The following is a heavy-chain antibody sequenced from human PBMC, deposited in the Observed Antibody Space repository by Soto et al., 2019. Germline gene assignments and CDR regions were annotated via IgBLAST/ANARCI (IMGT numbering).Heavy chain of an antibody. Sequence: SETLSLTCTVSGGSVSSGSYYWSWIRQPPGKGLEWIGYIYYSGSTNYNPSLKSRVTISVDTSKNQFSLKLSSVTAADTAVYYCARDYYYYDSSGPIWGQGTLVTVSS. CDR2: IYYSGST. CDR1: GGSVSSGSYY. J-gene: IGHJ4*02. D-gene: IGHD3-22*01. CDR3: ARDYYYYDSSGPI. V-gene: IGHV4-61*01.